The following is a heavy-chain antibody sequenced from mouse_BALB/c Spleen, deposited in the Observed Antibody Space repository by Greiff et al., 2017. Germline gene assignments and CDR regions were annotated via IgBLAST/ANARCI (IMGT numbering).Heavy chain of an antibody. Sequence: VQVVESGAELARPGASVKLSCKASGYTFTSYWMQWVKQRPGQGLEWIGAIYPGDGDTRYTQKFKGKATLTADKSSSTAYMQLSSLASEDSAVYYCARSFYWGQGTTLTVSS. CDR1: GYTFTSYW. J-gene: IGHJ2*01. V-gene: IGHV1-87*01. CDR2: IYPGDGDT. CDR3: ARSFY.